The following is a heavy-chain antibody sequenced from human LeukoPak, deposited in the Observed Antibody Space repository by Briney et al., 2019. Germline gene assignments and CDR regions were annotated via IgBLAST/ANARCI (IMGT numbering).Heavy chain of an antibody. V-gene: IGHV3-23*01. Sequence: PGGSLRLSCAASGFTFSRYGMSWVRQAPGKGLEWVSAISGSGGSTYYADSVKGRFTISRDNSKNTLYLQMDSLRAEDTAVYYCARDTRYFDYWGQGNMVTVSS. CDR3: ARDTRYFDY. J-gene: IGHJ4*02. CDR2: ISGSGGST. CDR1: GFTFSRYG.